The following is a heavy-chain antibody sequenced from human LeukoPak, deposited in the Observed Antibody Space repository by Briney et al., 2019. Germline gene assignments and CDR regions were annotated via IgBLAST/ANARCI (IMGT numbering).Heavy chain of an antibody. D-gene: IGHD3-3*01. CDR1: GGSISSSSYY. V-gene: IGHV4-39*07. CDR3: ARGAYDFWSGYYYPGYYYYMDV. J-gene: IGHJ6*03. Sequence: QPSETLSLTCTVSGGSISSSSYYWGWIRQPPGKGLEWIGSIYYSGSTYYNPSLKSRVTISVDTSKNQFSLKLSSVTAADTAVYYCARGAYDFWSGYYYPGYYYYMDVWGKGTTVTVSS. CDR2: IYYSGST.